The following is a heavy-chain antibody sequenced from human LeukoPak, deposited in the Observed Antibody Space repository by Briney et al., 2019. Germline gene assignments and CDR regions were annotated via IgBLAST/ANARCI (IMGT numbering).Heavy chain of an antibody. CDR1: GFTFSNYG. CDR2: INKDGGEK. J-gene: IGHJ4*02. D-gene: IGHD2-2*01. V-gene: IGHV3-7*01. CDR3: GRLAHNAWYAINF. Sequence: GGSLRLSCAASGFTFSNYGMHWVRQAPGKGLEWVANINKDGGEKYYVDSVKGRFTISRDNPKNSLYLQINNLRAEDTAVYYCGRLAHNAWYAINFWGQGTLVTVSS.